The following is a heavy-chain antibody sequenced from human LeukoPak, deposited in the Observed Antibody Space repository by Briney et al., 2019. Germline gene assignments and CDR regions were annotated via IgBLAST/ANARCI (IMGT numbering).Heavy chain of an antibody. J-gene: IGHJ4*02. CDR3: ARSGTSRLYQDY. CDR2: ISSNGGNT. Sequence: PRGSRRLSCAASGFTFSSYPMHWVRQAPGKGLEYVSTISSNGGNTYYANSVKGRFTISRDNSKNTLYLQMGSLRGDDMAVYYCARSGTSRLYQDYWDQGTLATVTS. D-gene: IGHD2-2*01. V-gene: IGHV3-64*01. CDR1: GFTFSSYP.